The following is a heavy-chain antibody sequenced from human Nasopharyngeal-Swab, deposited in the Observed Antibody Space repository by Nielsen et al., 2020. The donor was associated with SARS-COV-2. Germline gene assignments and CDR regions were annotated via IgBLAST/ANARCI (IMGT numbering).Heavy chain of an antibody. CDR3: ARALGYCSGGSCPLWYYGMDV. CDR2: ISYRGST. J-gene: IGHJ6*02. D-gene: IGHD2-15*01. V-gene: IGHV4-31*02. Sequence: WIRQPPGKGLEWIGYISYRGSTYYNPSLKSRVTISVDTSKNQVSLNLSSVTAADTAVYYCARALGYCSGGSCPLWYYGMDVWGQGTTVTVSS.